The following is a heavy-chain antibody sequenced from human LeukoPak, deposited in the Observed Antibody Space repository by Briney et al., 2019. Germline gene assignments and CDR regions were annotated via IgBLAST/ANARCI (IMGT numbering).Heavy chain of an antibody. CDR1: GYTFIGYY. CDR2: IYPNSGGT. Sequence: ASVKVSCKASGYTFIGYYIHWVRQAPGQGLEGMGWIYPNSGGTNYAQKFQGRVTMTRDTSISTAFMELSSLRSDDTAVYYCARGTPHSYYMDVWGKGTTVTVSS. CDR3: ARGTPHSYYMDV. J-gene: IGHJ6*03. V-gene: IGHV1-2*02.